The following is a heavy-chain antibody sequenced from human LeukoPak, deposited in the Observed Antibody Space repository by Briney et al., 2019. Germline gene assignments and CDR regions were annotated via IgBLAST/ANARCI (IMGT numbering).Heavy chain of an antibody. V-gene: IGHV1-2*02. Sequence: ASVKVSCKASGYTFTGDYMHWVRQAPGQGLEWMGWINPNSGGTNYAQKFQGRVTMTRDTSISTAYMELSRLRSDDTAVYYCARVALDYYGSVLDYWGQGTLVTVSS. D-gene: IGHD3-10*01. CDR2: INPNSGGT. J-gene: IGHJ4*02. CDR1: GYTFTGDY. CDR3: ARVALDYYGSVLDY.